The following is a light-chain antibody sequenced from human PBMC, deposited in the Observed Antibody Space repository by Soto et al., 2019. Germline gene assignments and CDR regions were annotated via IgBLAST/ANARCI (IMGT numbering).Light chain of an antibody. J-gene: IGKJ1*01. CDR2: GAS. CDR1: QSVSSSY. V-gene: IGKV3-20*01. CDR3: QQYGSSPGWT. Sequence: EIVLTQSPGTLSLSPGERATLSCRASQSVSSSYIAWYQQKPGQAHRLLIYGASSRATGIPDRFSGSGSGTDFTLTNSRLEPEDFAVYYCQQYGSSPGWTFGQGTKVEIK.